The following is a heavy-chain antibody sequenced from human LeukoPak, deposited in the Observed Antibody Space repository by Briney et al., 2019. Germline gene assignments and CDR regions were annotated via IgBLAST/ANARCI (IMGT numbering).Heavy chain of an antibody. V-gene: IGHV3-23*01. CDR3: AKDLRRGYSSSWYGHYFDY. CDR1: GFTLSSYA. J-gene: IGHJ4*02. D-gene: IGHD6-13*01. Sequence: PGGSLRLSCAASGFTLSSYAMSWVRQAPGKGLEWVSAISGSGGSTYYADSVKGRFTISRDNSKNTLYLQMNSLRAEDTAVYYCAKDLRRGYSSSWYGHYFDYWGQGTLVTVSS. CDR2: ISGSGGST.